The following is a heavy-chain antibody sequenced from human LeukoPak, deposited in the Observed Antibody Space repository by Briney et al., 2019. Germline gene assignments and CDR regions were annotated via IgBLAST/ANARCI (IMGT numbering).Heavy chain of an antibody. CDR3: ASEIVVVTDYYNYGLDV. CDR2: INSDGSST. Sequence: PGGSLRLSCTASGTAFRRYWMHWVRQVPGKGLVWVSRINSDGSSTTYADSVKGRFTISRDNAKNTLYLQMNSLRAEDTAVYYCASEIVVVTDYYNYGLDVWGQGTTVTVTS. J-gene: IGHJ6*02. V-gene: IGHV3-74*01. D-gene: IGHD3-22*01. CDR1: GTAFRRYW.